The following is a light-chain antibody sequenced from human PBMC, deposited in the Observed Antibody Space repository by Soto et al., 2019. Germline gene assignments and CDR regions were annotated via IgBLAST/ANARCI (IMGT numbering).Light chain of an antibody. CDR3: YQYGSALFT. CDR1: QSVSSSY. Sequence: EIVLTQSPGTLSLSPGERDTLSCRASQSVSSSYLAWYQQKTGQAPRLLIYGASSRATGIPDGFSGSGSGTDFSLTIRRLEPDDIAVYYCYQYGSALFTFGPGTKVDI. V-gene: IGKV3-20*01. CDR2: GAS. J-gene: IGKJ3*01.